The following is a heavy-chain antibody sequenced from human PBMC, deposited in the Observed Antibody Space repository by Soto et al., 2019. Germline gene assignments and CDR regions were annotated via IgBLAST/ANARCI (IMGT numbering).Heavy chain of an antibody. CDR1: GFTFSDYD. CDR2: ISSSSSYT. CDR3: AKDTHYYGSDYGMDV. D-gene: IGHD3-10*01. J-gene: IGHJ6*02. Sequence: GGSLRLSCAASGFTFSDYDMSWIRQAPGKGLEWVSYISSSSSYTNYADSVKGRFTISRDNAKNSLYLQMNSLRAEDTAVYYCAKDTHYYGSDYGMDVWGQGTTVTVSS. V-gene: IGHV3-11*05.